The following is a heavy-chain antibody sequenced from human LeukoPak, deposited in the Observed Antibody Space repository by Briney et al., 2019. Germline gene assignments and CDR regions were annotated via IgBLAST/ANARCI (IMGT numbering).Heavy chain of an antibody. CDR2: IYYNGNT. V-gene: IGHV4-39*01. D-gene: IGHD6-19*01. J-gene: IGHJ3*02. CDR3: ARLTALAGHRGAFDI. Sequence: MASETLSLTCTVSGGSISSSSYYWDWIRQPPGKGLEWIATIYYNGNTFYNPSLKSRVAISIDMSKSQFSLHLSSVTAADTAIYYCARLTALAGHRGAFDIWGPGTMVTVSS. CDR1: GGSISSSSYY.